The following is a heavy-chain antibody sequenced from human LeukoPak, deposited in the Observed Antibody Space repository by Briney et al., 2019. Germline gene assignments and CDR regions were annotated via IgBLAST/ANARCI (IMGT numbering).Heavy chain of an antibody. J-gene: IGHJ5*02. Sequence: SVKVSCEASGGTFSSYAISWVRQAPGQGLEWMGGIIPIFGTANYAQKFRGRVTITADESTSTAYMELSSLRSEDTAVYYCARAILTGYYNWFDPWGQGTLVTVSS. D-gene: IGHD3-9*01. V-gene: IGHV1-69*13. CDR1: GGTFSSYA. CDR2: IIPIFGTA. CDR3: ARAILTGYYNWFDP.